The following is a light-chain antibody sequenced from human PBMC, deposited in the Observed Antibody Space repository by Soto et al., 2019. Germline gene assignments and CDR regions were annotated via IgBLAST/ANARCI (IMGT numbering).Light chain of an antibody. CDR3: QQSFSSIT. Sequence: DIQMTQSPSSLSASVGDRVTITCRASQSITTYLHWYQQKPGEAPKLLIHDTSSLQSGIPSRFRGSGSGTHFTLTISSLQPEDFAIYYCQQSFSSITFGQGTRLEIK. V-gene: IGKV1-39*01. CDR2: DTS. CDR1: QSITTY. J-gene: IGKJ5*01.